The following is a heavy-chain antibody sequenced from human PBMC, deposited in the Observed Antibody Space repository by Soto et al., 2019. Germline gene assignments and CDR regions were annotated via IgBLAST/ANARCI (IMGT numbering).Heavy chain of an antibody. CDR1: GGTFSSYA. CDR3: AREGKDYYDSSGSFDY. J-gene: IGHJ4*02. D-gene: IGHD3-22*01. Sequence: QVQLVQSGAEVQKPGSSVKVSCKASGGTFSSYAISWVRQAPGQGLEWMGGIIPIFGTANYAQKFQGRVTITADESTSTAYMELSSLRSEDTAVYYCAREGKDYYDSSGSFDYWGQGTLVTVSS. V-gene: IGHV1-69*01. CDR2: IIPIFGTA.